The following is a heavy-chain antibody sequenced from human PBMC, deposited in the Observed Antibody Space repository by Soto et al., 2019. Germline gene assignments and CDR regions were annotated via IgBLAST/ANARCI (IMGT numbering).Heavy chain of an antibody. CDR3: ARAHYGDYGYGMDV. D-gene: IGHD4-17*01. Sequence: QLQLQESGSGLVKPSQTLSLTCAVSGGSISSGGYSWSWIRQPPGKGLEWIGYIYHSGTTYYNPSLRSRVTISVDRSKNQFSLKLSSVTAADTAVYYCARAHYGDYGYGMDVWGQGTTVTVSS. V-gene: IGHV4-30-2*01. J-gene: IGHJ6*02. CDR2: IYHSGTT. CDR1: GGSISSGGYS.